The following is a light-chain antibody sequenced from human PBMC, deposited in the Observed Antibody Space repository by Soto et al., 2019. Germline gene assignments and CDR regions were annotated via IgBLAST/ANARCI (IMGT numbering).Light chain of an antibody. CDR1: QTIGTF. V-gene: IGKV1-39*01. CDR3: QQSDTTPYT. J-gene: IGKJ2*01. CDR2: DTS. Sequence: DIQMTQSPSSLSASVGDRVTIACRASQTIGTFLNWYQQEPGKAPKVLIYDTSSLQYGVPSRFSGSGSWTDFTLTISSLQPEDFATYFCQQSDTTPYTFGQGTILEI.